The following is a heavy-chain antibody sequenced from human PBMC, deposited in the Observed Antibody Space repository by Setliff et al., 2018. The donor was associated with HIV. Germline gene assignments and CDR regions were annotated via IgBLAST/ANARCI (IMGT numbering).Heavy chain of an antibody. J-gene: IGHJ4*02. CDR1: GGSISSSSYF. CDR2: IHYSGST. Sequence: LSLTCTVSGGSISSSSYFWGWIRQPPGKGLEWIGSIHYSGSTHYNPSLKSRVTISVDTSKNPFSLKLSSVTAADTAVYYCARSPLYSGYERYYFDYWGQGTLVTVSS. D-gene: IGHD5-12*01. V-gene: IGHV4-39*07. CDR3: ARSPLYSGYERYYFDY.